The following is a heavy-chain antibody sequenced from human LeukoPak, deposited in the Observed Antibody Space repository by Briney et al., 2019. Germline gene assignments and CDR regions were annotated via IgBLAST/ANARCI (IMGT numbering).Heavy chain of an antibody. CDR3: ARVYSYDSSGYYYIDAFDI. CDR2: ASYSGNT. CDR1: GGSISSYY. D-gene: IGHD3-22*01. J-gene: IGHJ3*02. Sequence: SETLSLTCTVSGGSISSYYWSWIRQPPGKGLEWIGYASYSGNTKYNPSLKTRVTISTDTSNNQCSLRLSSVTAADTAVYYCARVYSYDSSGYYYIDAFDIWGQGTMVTVSS. V-gene: IGHV4-59*01.